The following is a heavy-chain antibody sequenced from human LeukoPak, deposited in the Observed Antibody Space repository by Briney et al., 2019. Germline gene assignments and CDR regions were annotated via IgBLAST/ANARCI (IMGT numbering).Heavy chain of an antibody. D-gene: IGHD6-13*01. V-gene: IGHV4-4*07. Sequence: NPSETLSLTCTVSGGSISSYYWSWIRQPAGKGLEWIGRIYTSGSTNYNPSLKSRVTISVDTSKNQFSLKLSSVTAADTAVYYCARRTTIAAAGTSWFDPWGQGTLVTVSS. J-gene: IGHJ5*02. CDR1: GGSISSYY. CDR2: IYTSGST. CDR3: ARRTTIAAAGTSWFDP.